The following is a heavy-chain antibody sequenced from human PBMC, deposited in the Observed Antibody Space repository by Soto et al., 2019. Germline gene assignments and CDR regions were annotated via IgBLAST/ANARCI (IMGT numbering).Heavy chain of an antibody. CDR2: ISSSGSTI. Sequence: GGSLRLSCAASGFTFSSYGMHWVRQAPGKGLEWVSYISSSGSTIYYADSVKGRFTISRDNAKNSLYLQMNSLRAEDTAVYYCARVKYGSGSLAFDIWGQGTMVTVSS. J-gene: IGHJ3*02. CDR3: ARVKYGSGSLAFDI. D-gene: IGHD3-10*01. CDR1: GFTFSSYG. V-gene: IGHV3-48*04.